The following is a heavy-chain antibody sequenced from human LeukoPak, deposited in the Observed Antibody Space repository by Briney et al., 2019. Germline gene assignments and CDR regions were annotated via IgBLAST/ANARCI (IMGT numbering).Heavy chain of an antibody. CDR1: GFTFSSYG. CDR2: ISYDGSNK. D-gene: IGHD3-22*01. CDR3: AGYDTSGHYLNY. V-gene: IGHV3-30*03. J-gene: IGHJ4*02. Sequence: PGGSLRLSCAASGFTFSSYGMHWVRQAPGKGLEWVAVISYDGSNKYYADSVKGRFTISRDNSKNTLYLQMNSLRAEDTAVYYCAGYDTSGHYLNYWGQGTLVTVSS.